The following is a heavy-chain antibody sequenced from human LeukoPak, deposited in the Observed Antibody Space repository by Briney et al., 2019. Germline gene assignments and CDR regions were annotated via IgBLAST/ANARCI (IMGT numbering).Heavy chain of an antibody. J-gene: IGHJ5*02. CDR3: ARVPLEGSSGFDP. Sequence: RGGSLQISCQGSGSSFTSYWIGWVRQVPGKGLEWMGIIYPGDSDTRYSPSFQGQVTISADKSISTAYLQWSSLKASDTAMYYCARVPLEGSSGFDPWGQGTLVTVSS. CDR1: GSSFTSYW. V-gene: IGHV5-51*01. CDR2: IYPGDSDT. D-gene: IGHD4/OR15-4a*01.